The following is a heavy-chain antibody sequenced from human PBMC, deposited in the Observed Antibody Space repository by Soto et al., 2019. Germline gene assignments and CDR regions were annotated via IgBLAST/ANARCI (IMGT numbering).Heavy chain of an antibody. CDR3: ASNSYGSIFFDY. CDR1: GGSISSGDYY. D-gene: IGHD5-18*01. V-gene: IGHV4-30-4*01. J-gene: IGHJ4*02. CDR2: IYYSGST. Sequence: SETLSLTCTVSGGSISSGDYYWSWIRQPPGKGLEWIGYIYYSGSTYYNPSLKSRVTISVDTSKNQFSLKLSSVTAAATAVYYRASNSYGSIFFDYWGQGTLVTVSS.